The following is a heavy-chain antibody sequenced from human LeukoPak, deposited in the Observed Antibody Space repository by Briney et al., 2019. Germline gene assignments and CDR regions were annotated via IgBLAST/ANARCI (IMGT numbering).Heavy chain of an antibody. V-gene: IGHV3-23*01. J-gene: IGHJ4*02. Sequence: GGSLRLSCAASGFTFCSYYMNWVRQAPGKGLEWVAAINDGGSRKFHAAFVRGRFTQSKDNSENTLYQQMNSLRAEDTAVYFCAKAPYAPSYCLFEYWGQRTLDAVSS. D-gene: IGHD1-26*01. CDR3: AKAPYAPSYCLFEY. CDR1: GFTFCSYY. CDR2: INDGGSRK.